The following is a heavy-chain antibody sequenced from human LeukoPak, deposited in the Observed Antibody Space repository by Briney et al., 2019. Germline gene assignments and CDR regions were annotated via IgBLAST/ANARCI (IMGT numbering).Heavy chain of an antibody. CDR1: GFTFSSYS. V-gene: IGHV3-48*01. D-gene: IGHD4-23*01. Sequence: PGGSLRLSCAASGFTFSSYSMNWVRQAPGKGLEWVSYISSSSTIYYADSVKGRFTISRDNAKNSLYLQMNSLRAEDTAVYYCARTLRWPIWGQGTMVTVSS. CDR2: ISSSSTI. J-gene: IGHJ3*02. CDR3: ARTLRWPI.